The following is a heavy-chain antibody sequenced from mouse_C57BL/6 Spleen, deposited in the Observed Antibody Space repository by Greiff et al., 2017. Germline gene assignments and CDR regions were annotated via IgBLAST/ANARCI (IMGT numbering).Heavy chain of an antibody. Sequence: QVQLQQPGAELVKPGASVKLSCKASGYTFTSYWMHWVKQRPGQGLEWIGMIHPNSGSTNYNEKFKSKATLTVDKSSSTAYMQLSSLTSEDSAVYYCARRGDYDAAWVAYWGQGTLVTVSA. V-gene: IGHV1-64*01. CDR2: IHPNSGST. CDR3: ARRGDYDAAWVAY. D-gene: IGHD2-4*01. J-gene: IGHJ3*01. CDR1: GYTFTSYW.